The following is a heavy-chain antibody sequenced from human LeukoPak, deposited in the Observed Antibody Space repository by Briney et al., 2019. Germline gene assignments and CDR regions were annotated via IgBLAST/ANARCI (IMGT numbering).Heavy chain of an antibody. CDR3: AKYYYGSGSQYYFDY. Sequence: ASVNVSCKASGGTFSSYAISWVRQAPGQGLEWMGGIIPIFGTANYAQKFQGRVTITADESTSTAYMELSSLRSEDTAVYYCAKYYYGSGSQYYFDYWGQGTLVTVSS. CDR1: GGTFSSYA. J-gene: IGHJ4*02. D-gene: IGHD3-10*01. V-gene: IGHV1-69*13. CDR2: IIPIFGTA.